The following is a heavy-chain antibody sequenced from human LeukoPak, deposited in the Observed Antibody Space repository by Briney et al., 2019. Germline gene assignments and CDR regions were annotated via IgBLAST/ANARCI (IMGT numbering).Heavy chain of an antibody. CDR1: GFTLSNYW. CDR2: IKQDGSEK. D-gene: IGHD6-13*01. CDR3: ARDLSLWGSSWLRMDV. V-gene: IGHV3-7*01. J-gene: IGHJ6*02. Sequence: GGSLRLSCAASGFTLSNYWMSWVRQAPGKGLEWVANIKQDGSEKDYVDSVKGRFTISRDNAKKSLYLQMNSLRAEDTAIYYCARDLSLWGSSWLRMDVWGQGTTVTVSS.